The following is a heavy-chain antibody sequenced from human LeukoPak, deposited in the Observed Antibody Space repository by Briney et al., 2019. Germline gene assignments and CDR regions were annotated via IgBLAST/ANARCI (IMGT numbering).Heavy chain of an antibody. CDR2: MYLSGTT. CDR3: AGLVGRYSSGLYYYYFDY. D-gene: IGHD3-22*01. J-gene: IGHJ4*02. CDR1: GDSINSLDL. Sequence: SGTLSLTCTVSGDSINSLDLWSWVRQPPGQGLEWIGEMYLSGTTHSNPSVKSRVTISIDKSKNQFFLNLSSVTAADTAVYYCAGLVGRYSSGLYYYYFDYWGQGTLVTASS. V-gene: IGHV4-4*02.